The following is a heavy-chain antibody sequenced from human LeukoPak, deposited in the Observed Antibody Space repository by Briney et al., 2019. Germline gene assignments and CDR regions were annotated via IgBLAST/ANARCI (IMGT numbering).Heavy chain of an antibody. CDR1: GGSLSSCC. V-gene: IGHV4-4*09. CDR2: IYTSGST. CDR3: ARGQEGATALLDY. J-gene: IGHJ4*02. Sequence: SETLSLTCTVSGGSLSSCCWSWIRQPPGKGLEWIGYIYTSGSTNYNPSLKSRVTFSVDTSKNQFSLKLSSVTAADTAVYYCARGQEGATALLDYWGQGTLVTVSS. D-gene: IGHD1-26*01.